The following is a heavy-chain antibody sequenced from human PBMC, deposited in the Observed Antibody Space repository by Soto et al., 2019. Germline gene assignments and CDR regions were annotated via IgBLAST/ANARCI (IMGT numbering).Heavy chain of an antibody. CDR3: ARSAGWYAIHA. D-gene: IGHD6-19*01. J-gene: IGHJ5*02. CDR2: VFHTGTT. V-gene: IGHV4-4*02. Sequence: QVQLQESGPGLVKPSGTLSLTCAVSGDAVSSPYYWCWVRQPPGKGLEWIGEVFHTGTTSYNPSLRSRVTISMAKSINQFSLDLSSVTAAETAVYYCARSAGWYAIHAWGPGTLVIVSS. CDR1: GDAVSSPYY.